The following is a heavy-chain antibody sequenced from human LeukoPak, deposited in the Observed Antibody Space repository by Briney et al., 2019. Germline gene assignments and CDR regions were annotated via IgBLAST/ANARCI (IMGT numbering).Heavy chain of an antibody. V-gene: IGHV3-73*01. J-gene: IGHJ4*02. Sequence: GGSLRLSCAASGFTFSGSAMHWVRQASGKGLEWVGRIRSKANSYAAAYAASVKGRFTISRDDSKNTAYLQMNSLKTEDTAVYYCTRSSPIAAAADYWGQGTLVTVSS. D-gene: IGHD6-13*01. CDR3: TRSSPIAAAADY. CDR1: GFTFSGSA. CDR2: IRSKANSYAA.